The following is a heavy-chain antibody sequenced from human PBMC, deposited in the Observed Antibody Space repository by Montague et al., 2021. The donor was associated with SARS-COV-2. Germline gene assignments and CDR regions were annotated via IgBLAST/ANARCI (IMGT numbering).Heavy chain of an antibody. J-gene: IGHJ3*02. V-gene: IGHV4-39*01. CDR2: IYYSGST. Sequence: SETRSLTCTVSGGSISSSSYYWGWIRQPPGKGLEWIGSIYYSGSTYYNPSLKSRVTISVDTSKNQFSLKPSSVTAADTAVYYCASPTYYYDSSGSDAFDIWGQGTMVTVSS. CDR3: ASPTYYYDSSGSDAFDI. CDR1: GGSISSSSYY. D-gene: IGHD3-22*01.